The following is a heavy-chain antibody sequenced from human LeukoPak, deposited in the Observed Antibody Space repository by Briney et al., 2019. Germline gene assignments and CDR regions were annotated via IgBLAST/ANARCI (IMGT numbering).Heavy chain of an antibody. V-gene: IGHV3-30*02. Sequence: GGSLRLSCAASGFTFGSYGMHWVRQAPGKGLEWVTFIRSDGSNKYYADSVKGRFTISRDNAKNSLYLQMNSLRADDTAVYYCARDHHRRLYDSQARNTFDIWGQGTMVTVSS. J-gene: IGHJ3*02. CDR2: IRSDGSNK. CDR1: GFTFGSYG. CDR3: ARDHHRRLYDSQARNTFDI. D-gene: IGHD3-22*01.